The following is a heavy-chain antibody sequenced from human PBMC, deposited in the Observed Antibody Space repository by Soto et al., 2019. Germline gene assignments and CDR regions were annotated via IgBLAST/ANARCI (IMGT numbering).Heavy chain of an antibody. J-gene: IGHJ3*02. CDR3: ARDLPDAFDI. CDR2: IYHSGST. CDR1: GYSISSGYY. V-gene: IGHV4-38-2*02. Sequence: PETRSLTCAVAGYSISSGYYLVWIRQPPGKGLEWIGSIYHSGSTYYNPSRKRRVTISVDTSKNQFSLKLSSVTAADTAVYYCARDLPDAFDIWGQGTMVTVSS.